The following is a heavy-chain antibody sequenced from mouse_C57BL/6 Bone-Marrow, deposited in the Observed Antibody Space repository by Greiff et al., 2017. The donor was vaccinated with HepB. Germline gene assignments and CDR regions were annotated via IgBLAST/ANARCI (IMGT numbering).Heavy chain of an antibody. Sequence: VQLQQSGPELVKPGASVKMSCKASGYTFTDYYMNWVKQSHGKSLEWIGVINPYNGGTSYNQKLKGKATLTVDKSSSTAYMELNSLTSEDSAVYYCARREGYYDFYYYAMDYWGQGTSVTVSS. CDR1: GYTFTDYY. V-gene: IGHV1-19*01. D-gene: IGHD1-1*02. CDR3: ARREGYYDFYYYAMDY. CDR2: INPYNGGT. J-gene: IGHJ4*01.